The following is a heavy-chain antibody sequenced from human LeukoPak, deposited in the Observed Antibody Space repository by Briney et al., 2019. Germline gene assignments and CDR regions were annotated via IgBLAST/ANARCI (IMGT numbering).Heavy chain of an antibody. J-gene: IGHJ4*02. V-gene: IGHV4-59*01. CDR2: IYYSGST. D-gene: IGHD6-6*01. Sequence: SETLSLTCTVSGGSISSYYWSWIRQPPGKGLEWIGYIYYSGSTNYNPSLKSRVTISVDTSKNQFFLKLSSVTAADTAVYYCARVQYSSSFSFDYWGQGTLVTVSS. CDR3: ARVQYSSSFSFDY. CDR1: GGSISSYY.